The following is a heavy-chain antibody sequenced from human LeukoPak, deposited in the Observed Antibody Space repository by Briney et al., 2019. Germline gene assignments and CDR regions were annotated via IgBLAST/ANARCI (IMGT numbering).Heavy chain of an antibody. Sequence: GGSLRLSCAPSGFTFSTYGMNWVRQTPGKGLEWVSSISSSSNYIYYADSVKGRFTISRDNAKNSLYLQMNSLRAEDTAVYYCARDPSSGWYLKGWFDPWGQGTLVTVSS. V-gene: IGHV3-21*01. J-gene: IGHJ5*02. CDR2: ISSSSNYI. CDR3: ARDPSSGWYLKGWFDP. CDR1: GFTFSTYG. D-gene: IGHD6-19*01.